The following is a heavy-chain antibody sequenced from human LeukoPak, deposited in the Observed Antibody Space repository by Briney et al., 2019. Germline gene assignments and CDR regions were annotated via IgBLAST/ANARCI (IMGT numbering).Heavy chain of an antibody. CDR3: AKPRGGDSWAFDS. CDR2: ISNAGSYK. D-gene: IGHD3-16*01. V-gene: IGHV3-30*18. CDR1: VFTFSAFG. J-gene: IGHJ3*01. Sequence: VGSLRLSCEASVFTFSAFGIHWVRPAPGRGLEWVAGISNAGSYKYYADSVKGRFTISRDNSRNTLYLQMNSQRPDDTALYYCAKPRGGDSWAFDSWGQGTMVAVSS.